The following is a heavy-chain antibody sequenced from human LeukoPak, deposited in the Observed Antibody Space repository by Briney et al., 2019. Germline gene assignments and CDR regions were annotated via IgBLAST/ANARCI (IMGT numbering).Heavy chain of an antibody. CDR2: INTNTGNP. Sequence: WASVKVSCKASGGTFSSYAISWVRQAPGQGLEWMGWINTNTGNPTYAQGFTGRFVFSLDTSVSTAYLQISSLKAEDTAVYYCARGTHSPTGGFQHWGQGTLVTVSS. J-gene: IGHJ1*01. V-gene: IGHV7-4-1*02. D-gene: IGHD1-1*01. CDR1: GGTFSSYA. CDR3: ARGTHSPTGGFQH.